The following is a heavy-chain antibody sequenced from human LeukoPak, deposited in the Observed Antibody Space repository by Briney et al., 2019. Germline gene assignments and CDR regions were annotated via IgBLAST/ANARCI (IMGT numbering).Heavy chain of an antibody. V-gene: IGHV3-30-3*01. J-gene: IGHJ6*02. CDR1: GFTFSSYA. CDR3: AREDGMDV. CDR2: ISYDGSNK. Sequence: PGRSLRLSCAASGFTFSSYAMHWVRQAPGKGLEWVAVISYDGSNKHYADSVKGRFTISRDNSKNTLYLQMNSLRAEDTAVYYCAREDGMDVWGQGTTVTVSS.